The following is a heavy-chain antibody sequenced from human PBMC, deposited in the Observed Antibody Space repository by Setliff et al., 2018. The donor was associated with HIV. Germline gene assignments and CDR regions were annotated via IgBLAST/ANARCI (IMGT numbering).Heavy chain of an antibody. Sequence: PSETLSLTCTVSDDPINSFYWSWIRQPPGKGLEWIGYIYTSGSTNYNPSLEGRVTISVDTSKNQFSLKLSSVTAADTAVYYCARTPEDYDQYFFDRWGQGTLVPSPQ. J-gene: IGHJ4*02. V-gene: IGHV4-4*09. CDR1: DDPINSFY. D-gene: IGHD3-22*01. CDR3: ARTPEDYDQYFFDR. CDR2: IYTSGST.